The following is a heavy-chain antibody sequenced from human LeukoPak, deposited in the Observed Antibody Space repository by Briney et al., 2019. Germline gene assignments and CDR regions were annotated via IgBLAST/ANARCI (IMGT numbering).Heavy chain of an antibody. V-gene: IGHV4-39*07. Sequence: SETLSLTCTVSGGSISSGSYYWVWIRQPPGKGLEWIGTIYYSGTTYYNPSLKSRVTISVDTSKNQFSLKLSSVTAADTAVYYCARVYYSNSYDYWYFDLWGRGTLVTVSS. CDR2: IYYSGTT. CDR1: GGSISSGSYY. J-gene: IGHJ2*01. D-gene: IGHD6-13*01. CDR3: ARVYYSNSYDYWYFDL.